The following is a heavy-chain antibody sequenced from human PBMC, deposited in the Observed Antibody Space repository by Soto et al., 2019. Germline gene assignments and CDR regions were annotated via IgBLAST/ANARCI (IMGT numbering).Heavy chain of an antibody. CDR1: GGSISTVDYW. Sequence: QVQLQESGPGLVKPSQTLSLTCTVSGGSISTVDYWWSWIRQSPDMGLEWIGHIYDGGRTYNNPSLESRDTMSVDTSKSQLSLTLSSVSAADTAVYYCASGPSGDKVDYWGQGTLVTVYS. V-gene: IGHV4-30-4*01. CDR2: IYDGGRT. D-gene: IGHD7-27*01. J-gene: IGHJ4*02. CDR3: ASGPSGDKVDY.